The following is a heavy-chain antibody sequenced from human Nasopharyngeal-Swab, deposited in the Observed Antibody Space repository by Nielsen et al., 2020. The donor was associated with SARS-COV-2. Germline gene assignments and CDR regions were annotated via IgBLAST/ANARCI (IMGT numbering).Heavy chain of an antibody. J-gene: IGHJ2*01. CDR1: GSTFSSYD. CDR3: ARGGPAPIFDL. D-gene: IGHD3-16*01. CDR2: IGTAGDT. V-gene: IGHV3-13*01. Sequence: GESLKISCAASGSTFSSYDMHWIRQATGKGLEWVSAIGTAGDTYYPGSVKGRFTIARENAKNSLYLQMNSLRAGDTAVYYCARGGPAPIFDLWGRGTLVTVSS.